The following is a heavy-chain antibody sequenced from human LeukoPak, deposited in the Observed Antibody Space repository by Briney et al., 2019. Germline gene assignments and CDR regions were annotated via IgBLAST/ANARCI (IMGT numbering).Heavy chain of an antibody. CDR3: ARLDTYYYDSSGYSPD. D-gene: IGHD3-22*01. J-gene: IGHJ4*02. Sequence: SVKVSCKASGGTFSSYTISCVRQAPGQGLEWMGRIIPILGIANYAQKFQGRVTITADKSTSTAYMELSSLRSEDTAVYYCARLDTYYYDSSGYSPDWGQGTLVTVSS. V-gene: IGHV1-69*02. CDR1: GGTFSSYT. CDR2: IIPILGIA.